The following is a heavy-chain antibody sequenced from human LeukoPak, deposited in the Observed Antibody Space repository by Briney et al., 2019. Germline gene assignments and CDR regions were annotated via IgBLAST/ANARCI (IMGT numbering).Heavy chain of an antibody. J-gene: IGHJ4*02. CDR2: ITHSGST. CDR3: ARRGLGRPDF. CDR1: GESFSGYY. Sequence: SETLSLTCAVYGESFSGYYWSWIRQPPGKGLEWIGEITHSGSTNYNPSLKSRVTLSIDTSKKQFSLILNSVTAADTAVYYCARRGLGRPDFWGQGTLVTVSS. V-gene: IGHV4-34*01. D-gene: IGHD3/OR15-3a*01.